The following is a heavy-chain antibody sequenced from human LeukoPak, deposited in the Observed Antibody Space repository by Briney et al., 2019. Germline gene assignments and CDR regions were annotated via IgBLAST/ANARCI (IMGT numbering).Heavy chain of an antibody. CDR3: ARIAVAGSG. D-gene: IGHD6-19*01. J-gene: IGHJ4*02. V-gene: IGHV1-46*01. CDR2: INPSGGST. Sequence: ASVKVSCKASGYTFTSCYMHWVRQAPGQGLEWMGIINPSGGSTSYAQKFQGRVTMTRDTSISTAYMELSRLRSDDTAVYYCARIAVAGSGWGQGTLVTVSS. CDR1: GYTFTSCY.